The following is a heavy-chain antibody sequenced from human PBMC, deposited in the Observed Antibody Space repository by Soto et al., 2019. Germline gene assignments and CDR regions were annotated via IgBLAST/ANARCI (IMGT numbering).Heavy chain of an antibody. CDR3: ARDRVALVANLGHFDY. J-gene: IGHJ4*02. Sequence: GGSLRLSCAASGFTFSNYVMHWVRQAPGKGLEWVAVISFDGSNKDYADSVMGRFTISRDNSKNAMFLQMNSLRPEDTAVYYCARDRVALVANLGHFDYWGQGTLVTVSS. V-gene: IGHV3-30-3*01. CDR1: GFTFSNYV. D-gene: IGHD5-12*01. CDR2: ISFDGSNK.